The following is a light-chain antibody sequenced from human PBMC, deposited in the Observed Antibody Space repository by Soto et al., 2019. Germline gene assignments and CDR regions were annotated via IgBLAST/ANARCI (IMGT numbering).Light chain of an antibody. Sequence: EIQMTQSPSSLSASVGDRVTITCRASQTIRSYLNWYQQKPGKAPNLLIYGASNLQSGVPSRFSGSGSGTDFTLTISSLQPEDFATYYCQQSNSVPLTFGGGTKVEIK. CDR3: QQSNSVPLT. CDR1: QTIRSY. CDR2: GAS. J-gene: IGKJ4*01. V-gene: IGKV1-39*01.